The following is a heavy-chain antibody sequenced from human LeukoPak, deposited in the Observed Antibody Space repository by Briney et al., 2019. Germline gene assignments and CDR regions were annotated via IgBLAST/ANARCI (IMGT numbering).Heavy chain of an antibody. CDR3: ARRYCSSTSCYFDF. CDR2: IYPGDSDT. V-gene: IGHV5-51*01. J-gene: IGHJ4*02. Sequence: GESLKISCRGSGYSFTIYWIGWVRQMPGKGLEWMGMIYPGDSDTRYSPSFQGQVTISADKSINTAYLQWSSLKASDTAIYYCARRYCSSTSCYFDFCGQGILVTVSS. D-gene: IGHD2-2*01. CDR1: GYSFTIYW.